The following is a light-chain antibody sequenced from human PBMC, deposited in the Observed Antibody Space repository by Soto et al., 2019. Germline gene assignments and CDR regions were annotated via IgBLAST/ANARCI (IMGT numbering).Light chain of an antibody. CDR2: AAS. CDR1: QGIGVY. V-gene: IGKV1-27*01. J-gene: IGKJ4*01. CDR3: QKYNSAPLT. Sequence: DIQMTQSPSSLSASLGDRVTITCRASQGIGVYLAWFQQKPGKVPRLLIYAASALQSGVPSRFSGGGSGTDCTLTINSLQPEDVATYYCQKYNSAPLTFGGGTKVEIK.